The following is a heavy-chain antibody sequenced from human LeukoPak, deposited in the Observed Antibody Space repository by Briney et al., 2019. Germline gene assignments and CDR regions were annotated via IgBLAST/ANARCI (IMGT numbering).Heavy chain of an antibody. D-gene: IGHD3-9*01. J-gene: IGHJ4*02. V-gene: IGHV3-23*01. Sequence: GGSLRLSCAASGFTFSSYSMSWVRQAPGKGLEWVSAISGSGGSTYYADSVKGRFTISRDNSKNTLYLQMNSLRAEDTAVYYCAKDYDILTGYPYYFDYWGQGTLVTVSS. CDR3: AKDYDILTGYPYYFDY. CDR1: GFTFSSYS. CDR2: ISGSGGST.